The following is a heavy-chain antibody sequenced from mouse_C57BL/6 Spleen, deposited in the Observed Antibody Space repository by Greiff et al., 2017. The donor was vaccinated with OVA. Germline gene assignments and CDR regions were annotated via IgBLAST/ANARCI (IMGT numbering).Heavy chain of an antibody. CDR1: GYAFSSSW. D-gene: IGHD2-3*01. CDR2: IYPGDGDT. V-gene: IGHV1-82*01. Sequence: VKLVESGPELVKPGASVKISCKASGYAFSSSWMNWVKQRPGKGLEWIGRIYPGDGDTNYNGKFKGKATLTADKSSSTAYMQLSSLTSEDSAVYFCARSDDGYYGYFDVWGTGTTVTVSS. CDR3: ARSDDGYYGYFDV. J-gene: IGHJ1*03.